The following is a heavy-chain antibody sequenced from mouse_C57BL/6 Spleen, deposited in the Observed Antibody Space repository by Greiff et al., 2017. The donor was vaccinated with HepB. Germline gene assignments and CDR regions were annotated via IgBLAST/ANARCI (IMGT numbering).Heavy chain of an antibody. CDR1: GYTFTDYN. J-gene: IGHJ3*01. Sequence: EVQLQHSGPELVKPGASVKIPCKASGYTFTDYNMDWVKQSHGKRLEWIGDINPNNGGTIYNQKFKGKATLTGDTSSSTADMERRSLTSEDTAVYYCARKEDDRWFAYWGQGTLVTVSA. CDR2: INPNNGGT. V-gene: IGHV1-18*01. CDR3: ARKEDDRWFAY.